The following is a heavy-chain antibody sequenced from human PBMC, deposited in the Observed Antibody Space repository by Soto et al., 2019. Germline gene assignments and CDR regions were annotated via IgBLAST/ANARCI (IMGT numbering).Heavy chain of an antibody. CDR2: IYYSGST. CDR1: GGSIRSYY. D-gene: IGHD6-19*01. Sequence: SETLSITCTVSGGSIRSYYWSWIRQPPGKGLEWIGYIYYSGSTNYNPSLKSRVTISVDTSKNQFSLKLSAVTAADTAVYYCARETAAVAGTAPGRFDYWGLGTLVTVSS. J-gene: IGHJ4*01. CDR3: ARETAAVAGTAPGRFDY. V-gene: IGHV4-59*01.